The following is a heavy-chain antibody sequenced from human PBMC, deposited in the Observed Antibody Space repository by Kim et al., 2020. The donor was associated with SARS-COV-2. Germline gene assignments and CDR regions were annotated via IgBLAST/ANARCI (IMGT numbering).Heavy chain of an antibody. V-gene: IGHV4-39*01. Sequence: SETLSLTCTVSGGSISSSSYYWGWIRQPPGKGLEWIGSIYYSGSTYYNPSLKSRVTISVDTSKNQFSLKLSSVTAADTAVYYCARRPNYYDSSGYYNWFDPWGQGTLVTVSS. D-gene: IGHD3-22*01. CDR1: GGSISSSSYY. J-gene: IGHJ5*02. CDR2: IYYSGST. CDR3: ARRPNYYDSSGYYNWFDP.